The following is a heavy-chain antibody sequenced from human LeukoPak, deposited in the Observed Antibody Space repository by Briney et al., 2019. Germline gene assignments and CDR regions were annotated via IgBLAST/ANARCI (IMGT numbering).Heavy chain of an antibody. Sequence: PSETLSLTCTVSGGSISSYYWRWIRQPAEKGLEWIGRLYTSGSPNYTPSLKSQVNMSVDTSKNQFSLKLSSVTAADTAVYYCARAPGIAAAGTHFDFWGQGTLVTVSS. J-gene: IGHJ4*02. V-gene: IGHV4-4*07. CDR2: LYTSGSP. CDR1: GGSISSYY. D-gene: IGHD6-13*01. CDR3: ARAPGIAAAGTHFDF.